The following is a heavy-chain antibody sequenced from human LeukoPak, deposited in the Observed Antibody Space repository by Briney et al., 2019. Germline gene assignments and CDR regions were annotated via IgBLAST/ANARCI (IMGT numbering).Heavy chain of an antibody. V-gene: IGHV4-59*01. Sequence: SETLSLTCSVSGGSISSYDWSWIRQPPGKGLEWIGYIYYSGSTNYNPSLKSRVTISVDTSKNQFSLKLSSVTAADTAVYYCARGGYSSSYYYYYGMDVWGQGTTVTVSS. CDR1: GGSISSYD. J-gene: IGHJ6*02. D-gene: IGHD6-13*01. CDR2: IYYSGST. CDR3: ARGGYSSSYYYYYGMDV.